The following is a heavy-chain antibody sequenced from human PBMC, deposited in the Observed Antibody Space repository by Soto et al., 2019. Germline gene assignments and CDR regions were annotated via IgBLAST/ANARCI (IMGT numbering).Heavy chain of an antibody. J-gene: IGHJ4*02. CDR2: IYFTGST. D-gene: IGHD6-19*01. CDR3: ARDWGSSGWHN. V-gene: IGHV4-31*03. CDR1: GHSLSSGGYY. Sequence: SETLSLTCTVSGHSLSSGGYYWSWIRQHPGKGLEWVGYIYFTGSTLYNPSLKSRLAMSLDTSKNQFSLRLTSVTAADMAVYFCARDWGSSGWHNWGQGTLVTVSS.